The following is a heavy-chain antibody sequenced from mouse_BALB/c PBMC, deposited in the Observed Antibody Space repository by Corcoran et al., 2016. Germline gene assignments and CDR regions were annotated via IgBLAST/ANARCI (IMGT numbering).Heavy chain of an antibody. CDR3: ARQDY. V-gene: IGHV9-3-1*01. CDR2: INTYTGEP. Sequence: QIQWVQSVPELKKPGETVKNSCKASGYIFTDYGMYWVKKVPGKGLKWMCWINTYTGEPTYADDFKVRFAFSLETSASTAYLQINNLKNEDTATYFCARQDYWGQGTTLTVSS. CDR1: GYIFTDYG. J-gene: IGHJ2*01.